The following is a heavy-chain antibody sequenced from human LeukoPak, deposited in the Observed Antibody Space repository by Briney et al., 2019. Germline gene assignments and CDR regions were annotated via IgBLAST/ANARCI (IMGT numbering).Heavy chain of an antibody. V-gene: IGHV4-4*02. CDR2: IYHSGST. D-gene: IGHD3-10*01. Sequence: SETLSLTCAVSGGSISSSNWWSWVRQPPGKGLEWIGEIYHSGSTNYNPSLKSRVTISVDKSKNQFSLKLSSVTAADTAVYYCERNYGSGSYYPFDYWGQGTLVTVSS. CDR1: GGSISSSNW. CDR3: ERNYGSGSYYPFDY. J-gene: IGHJ4*02.